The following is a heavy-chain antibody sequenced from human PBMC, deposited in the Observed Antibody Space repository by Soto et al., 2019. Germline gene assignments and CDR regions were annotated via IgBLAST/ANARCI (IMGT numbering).Heavy chain of an antibody. CDR2: SRDKAQGYST. Sequence: EVQLVESGGGLVQPGGSLRLSCAASGFSLSDHYIDWVRQAPGKGLEWVGRSRDKAQGYSTEYAASVKGRFTTSRDDSKNSVLLQMNSLKTEDTAVYYCVRAMYYTDSSGYTRCFAYWGQGPLVTVSS. D-gene: IGHD3-22*01. J-gene: IGHJ4*02. V-gene: IGHV3-72*01. CDR1: GFSLSDHY. CDR3: VRAMYYTDSSGYTRCFAY.